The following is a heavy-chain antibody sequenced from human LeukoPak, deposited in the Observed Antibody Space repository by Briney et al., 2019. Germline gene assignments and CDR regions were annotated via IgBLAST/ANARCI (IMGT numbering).Heavy chain of an antibody. CDR1: GGSISTYY. CDR2: IYTTEST. CDR3: ARRRTTGTTGYFDY. J-gene: IGHJ4*02. D-gene: IGHD1-1*01. V-gene: IGHV4-4*09. Sequence: PSETLSLTCTVSGGSISTYYWGWIRQPPGKGLEWIGYIYTTESTNYNPSLESRVTISVDTSKNQFSLMMSSVAAADTAFYYCARRRTTGTTGYFDYWGQGILVTVSS.